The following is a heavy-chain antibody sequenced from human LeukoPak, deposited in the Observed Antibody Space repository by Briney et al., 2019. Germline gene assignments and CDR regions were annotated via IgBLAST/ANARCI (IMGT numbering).Heavy chain of an antibody. CDR2: INPNSGGT. CDR3: ARGRKRGLRSAYYFDY. J-gene: IGHJ4*02. D-gene: IGHD5-12*01. CDR1: GYTFTGYY. V-gene: IGHV1-2*02. Sequence: GASVKVSCKASGYTFTGYYMHWVRQAPGQGLEWMGWINPNSGGTNYAQKFQGRVTITRNTSISTAYMELSSLRSEDTAVYYCARGRKRGLRSAYYFDYWGQGTLVTVPS.